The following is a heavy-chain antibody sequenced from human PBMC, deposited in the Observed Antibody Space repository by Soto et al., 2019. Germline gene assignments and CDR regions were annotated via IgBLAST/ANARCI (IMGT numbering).Heavy chain of an antibody. V-gene: IGHV3-33*01. CDR2: IWYDGSNK. J-gene: IGHJ6*02. CDR1: GFTFSSYG. D-gene: IGHD6-13*01. Sequence: QVQLVEAGGGVVQPGRSLRLSCAASGFTFSSYGMHWVRQAPGKGLEWVAVIWYDGSNKYYADSVKGRFTISRDNSKNTLYRQMNSLRAEDTAVYYCARDGSAAGYYYYGMDVWGQGTTVTVSS. CDR3: ARDGSAAGYYYYGMDV.